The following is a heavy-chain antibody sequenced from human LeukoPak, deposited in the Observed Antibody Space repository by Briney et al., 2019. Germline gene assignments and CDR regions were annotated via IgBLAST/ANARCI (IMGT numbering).Heavy chain of an antibody. D-gene: IGHD3-3*01. CDR3: ANRVAQHDS. CDR2: IPSSGPIT. CDR1: GFSFGSYG. V-gene: IGHV3-23*01. Sequence: QPGGSLRLSCAASGFSFGSYGLSWVRQAPGKGLEWVSGIPSSGPITYYADSVKGRFTISRDNSKNTLYLQMNSLTAEDTGIYYCANRVAQHDSWGQGTLVTVSS. J-gene: IGHJ5*02.